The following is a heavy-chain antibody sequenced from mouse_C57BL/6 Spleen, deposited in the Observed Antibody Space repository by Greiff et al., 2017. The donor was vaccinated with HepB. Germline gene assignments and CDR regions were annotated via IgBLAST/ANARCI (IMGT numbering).Heavy chain of an antibody. V-gene: IGHV1-22*01. J-gene: IGHJ3*01. Sequence: EVKLQESGPELVKPGASVKMSCKASGYTFTDYNMHWVKQSHGKSLEWIGYINPNNGGTSYNQKFKGKATLTVNKSSSTAYMELRSLTSEDSAVYYCARPSSLPAWFAYWGQGTLVTVSA. CDR1: GYTFTDYN. D-gene: IGHD2-1*01. CDR3: ARPSSLPAWFAY. CDR2: INPNNGGT.